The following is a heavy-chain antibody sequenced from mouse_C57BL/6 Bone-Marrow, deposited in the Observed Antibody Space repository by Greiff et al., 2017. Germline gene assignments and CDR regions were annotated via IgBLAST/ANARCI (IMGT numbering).Heavy chain of an antibody. CDR3: ARRGYYGSSPWFAY. CDR1: GYTFTSYD. D-gene: IGHD1-1*01. J-gene: IGHJ3*01. CDR2: IYPRDGST. Sequence: QVQLQQSGPELVKPGASVKLSCKASGYTFTSYDINWVKQRPGQGLEWIGWIYPRDGSTQYNEKFKGKATLTVDTSSSTAYMELHSLTSEDSAVYFCARRGYYGSSPWFAYWGQGTLVTVSA. V-gene: IGHV1-85*01.